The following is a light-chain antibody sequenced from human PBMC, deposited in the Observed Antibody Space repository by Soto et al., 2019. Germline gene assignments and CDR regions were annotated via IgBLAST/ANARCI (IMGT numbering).Light chain of an antibody. CDR3: QVWDSSSDHHVV. Sequence: SYELTQPPSVSVAPGKTASITCAGSNIGSKSVHWYQQKPGQAPVLVIYYDSDRPSGIPERFSGSNSGNTATLTISRVEAGDEADYYCQVWDSSSDHHVVFGGGTKLTVL. V-gene: IGLV3-21*04. CDR2: YDS. CDR1: NIGSKS. J-gene: IGLJ2*01.